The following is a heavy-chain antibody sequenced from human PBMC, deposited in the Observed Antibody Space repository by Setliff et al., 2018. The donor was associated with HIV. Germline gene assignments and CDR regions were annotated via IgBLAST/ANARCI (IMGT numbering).Heavy chain of an antibody. Sequence: KASETLSLTCSVSGHSIRSGYSWGWIRQPPGKGLEWIGTMYHSGSTYYNPSLQGRVTMFFDTSEDPFSLRLSSVTAADTAVYYCASRWGSYYDTNGHPFDCWGQGTLVTVSS. CDR2: MYHSGST. J-gene: IGHJ4*02. V-gene: IGHV4-38-2*01. CDR1: GHSIRSGYS. CDR3: ASRWGSYYDTNGHPFDC. D-gene: IGHD3-22*01.